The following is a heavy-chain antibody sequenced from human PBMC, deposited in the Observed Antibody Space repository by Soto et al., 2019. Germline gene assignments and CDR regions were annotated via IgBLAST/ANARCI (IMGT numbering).Heavy chain of an antibody. Sequence: EVQLVESGGGLVQPGGSLRLSCAASGFTFSDHYMDWVRQAPGKGLEWVGRTRNKANSYTTEYAASVKGRFTISRDDSKNSLDLQMNSLKTEDTAVYYCARHAPPSSGSAFDYWGQGTLVTVSS. V-gene: IGHV3-72*01. CDR1: GFTFSDHY. CDR3: ARHAPPSSGSAFDY. J-gene: IGHJ4*02. D-gene: IGHD1-26*01. CDR2: TRNKANSYTT.